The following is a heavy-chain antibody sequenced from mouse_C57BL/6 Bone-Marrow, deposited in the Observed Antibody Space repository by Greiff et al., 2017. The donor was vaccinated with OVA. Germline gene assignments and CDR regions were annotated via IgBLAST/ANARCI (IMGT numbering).Heavy chain of an antibody. D-gene: IGHD2-3*01. CDR2: INPSSGYT. CDR1: GYTFTSYT. J-gene: IGHJ4*01. V-gene: IGHV1-4*01. CDR3: ARSDDGYYFYYAMDY. Sequence: VQLQQSGAELARPGASVKMSCKASGYTFTSYTMHWVKQRPGQGLEWIGYINPSSGYTKYNQKFKDKATLTADKSSSTAYMQLSSLTSEDSAVYYCARSDDGYYFYYAMDYWGQGTSVTVSS.